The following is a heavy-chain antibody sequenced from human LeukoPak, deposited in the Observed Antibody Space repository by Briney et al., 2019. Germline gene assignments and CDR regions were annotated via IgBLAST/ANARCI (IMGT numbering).Heavy chain of an antibody. CDR2: IYSGGST. D-gene: IGHD4-23*01. J-gene: IGHJ3*02. CDR1: GITVSSNY. CDR3: ARDRGDYGGNSGAFDI. Sequence: PGGSLRLSCAASGITVSSNYMSWVRQAPGKGLEWVSVIYSGGSTYYADSVKGRFTISRDNSKNTLYLQMNSLRAEDTAVYYCARDRGDYGGNSGAFDIWGQGTMVTVSS. V-gene: IGHV3-53*01.